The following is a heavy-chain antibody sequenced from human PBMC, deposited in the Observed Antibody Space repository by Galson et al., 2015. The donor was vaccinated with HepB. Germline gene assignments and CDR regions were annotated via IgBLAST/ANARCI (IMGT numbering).Heavy chain of an antibody. V-gene: IGHV1-69*01. J-gene: IGHJ4*02. CDR3: ASGGLAVAAPVVY. CDR1: GGTFSSYA. D-gene: IGHD6-19*01. CDR2: IIPIFGTA. Sequence: QSGAEVKKPGESLKISCKASGGTFSSYAISWVRQAPGQGLEWMGGIIPIFGTANYAQKFQGRVTITADESTSTAYMELSSLRSEDTAVYYCASGGLAVAAPVVYWGQGTLVTVSS.